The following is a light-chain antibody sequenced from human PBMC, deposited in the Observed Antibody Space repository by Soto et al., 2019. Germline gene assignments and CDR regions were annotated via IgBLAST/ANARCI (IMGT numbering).Light chain of an antibody. J-gene: IGKJ1*01. CDR1: QGISNY. CDR2: DAS. V-gene: IGKV1-33*01. Sequence: DIQMTQFPSSLSASVGDRVTLTCQASQGISNYLNWYQQKPGKAPKLLIYDASTLETGVPSRFSGSGSGTEFTLTISSLQPDDFATYYCQQYNSWRTFGQGTKVEIK. CDR3: QQYNSWRT.